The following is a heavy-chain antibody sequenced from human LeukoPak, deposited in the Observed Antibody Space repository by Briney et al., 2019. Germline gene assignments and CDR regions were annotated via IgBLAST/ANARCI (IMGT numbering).Heavy chain of an antibody. CDR3: AGPAGDFWSGYSRTPFDY. CDR2: IIPIFGTA. J-gene: IGHJ4*02. V-gene: IGHV1-69*13. Sequence: SVKVSCKASGGTFSSYAISWVRQAPGQGLEWMGGIIPIFGTANYAQKFQGRVTITADESTSTAYMELSSLRSEDTAVYYCAGPAGDFWSGYSRTPFDYWGQGTLVTVSS. D-gene: IGHD3-3*01. CDR1: GGTFSSYA.